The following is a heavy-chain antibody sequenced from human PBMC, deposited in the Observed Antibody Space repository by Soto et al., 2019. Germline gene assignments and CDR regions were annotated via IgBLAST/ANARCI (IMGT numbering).Heavy chain of an antibody. D-gene: IGHD2-2*01. V-gene: IGHV4-61*01. CDR1: GGSVSSGSYY. J-gene: IGHJ5*02. Sequence: QVQLQESGPGLVKPSETLSLTCTVSGGSVSSGSYYWSWIRQPPGKGLEWIGYIYYSGSTNYNPSLKSRVTISVDTSKNQCSMKRSSVTAADTAVYYCARAYIVVVPAASPNWFDPWGQGTLVTVSS. CDR2: IYYSGST. CDR3: ARAYIVVVPAASPNWFDP.